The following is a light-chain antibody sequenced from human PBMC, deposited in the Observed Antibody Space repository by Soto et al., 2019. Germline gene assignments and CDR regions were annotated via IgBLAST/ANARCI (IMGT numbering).Light chain of an antibody. CDR3: QQRRTWPLT. CDR1: QSISSH. CDR2: DAY. Sequence: EIVLTQSPATLSLSPGERATLSCRASQSISSHLAWYQQKPGQTPRLLMYDAYNRATAVPARFSGSGSGTDFALTISSLEHRELAVDYCQQRRTWPLTFGGGTKVEIK. J-gene: IGKJ4*01. V-gene: IGKV3-11*01.